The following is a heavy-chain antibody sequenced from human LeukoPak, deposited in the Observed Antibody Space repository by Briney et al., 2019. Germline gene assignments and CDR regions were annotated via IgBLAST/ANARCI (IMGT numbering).Heavy chain of an antibody. D-gene: IGHD6-19*01. CDR1: GFTFNRNA. CDR2: IGGIGDKT. J-gene: IGHJ4*02. V-gene: IGHV3-23*01. CDR3: VRRGDASSGWGDHDF. Sequence: TGRSLRLSCAAAGFTFNRNAISWVRQVPGKWLEWDSTIGGIGDKTFYADSVKGRFTNCRDNTKNMVHLQINSLTGKDTALYYCVRRGDASSGWGDHDFWGQGALVTVSS.